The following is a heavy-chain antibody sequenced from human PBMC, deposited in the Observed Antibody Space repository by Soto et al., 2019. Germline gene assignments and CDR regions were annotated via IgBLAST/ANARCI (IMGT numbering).Heavy chain of an antibody. D-gene: IGHD3-10*01. J-gene: IGHJ5*02. Sequence: GASVEVCCKASGYTFASCGSRWVRQAHGQGLEWMGWINTYNGNTNHAQKLQGRVTMTTDTSTSTAYMELRSLRSDDTAVYYCARGVGSGTYYNQYNWFDPWGQGTLVTVSS. CDR1: GYTFASCG. CDR2: INTYNGNT. V-gene: IGHV1-18*01. CDR3: ARGVGSGTYYNQYNWFDP.